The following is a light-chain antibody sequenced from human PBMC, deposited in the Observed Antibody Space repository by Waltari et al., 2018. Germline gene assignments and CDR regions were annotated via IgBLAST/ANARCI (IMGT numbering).Light chain of an antibody. CDR2: KVS. CDR3: MQGTHWPPMYT. CDR1: QSLAYTDGNTY. Sequence: DVVMTQSPLSLPVTLGQPASISCRSSQSLAYTDGNTYLNWFPQRPGQSPRRLIYKVSNRDSGVPDRFSGSGSGTDFTLKISRVEAEDVGVYYCMQGTHWPPMYTFGQGTKLEIK. J-gene: IGKJ2*01. V-gene: IGKV2-30*01.